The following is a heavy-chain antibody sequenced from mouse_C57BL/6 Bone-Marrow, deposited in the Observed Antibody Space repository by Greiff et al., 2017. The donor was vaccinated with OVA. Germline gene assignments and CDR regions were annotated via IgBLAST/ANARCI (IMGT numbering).Heavy chain of an antibody. CDR1: GYTFTSYW. CDR2: IDPSDSYT. J-gene: IGHJ1*03. V-gene: IGHV1-59*01. D-gene: IGHD1-1*01. Sequence: QVQLQQSGAELVRPGTSVKLSCKASGYTFTSYWMHWVKQRPGQGLEWIGVIDPSDSYTNYNQKFKGKATLTVDTSSSTAYMQLSSLTSEDSAVYYCARPGSSWYFDVWGTGTTVTVSS. CDR3: ARPGSSWYFDV.